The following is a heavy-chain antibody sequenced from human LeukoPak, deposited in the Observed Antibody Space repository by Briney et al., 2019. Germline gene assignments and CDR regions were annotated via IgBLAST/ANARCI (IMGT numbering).Heavy chain of an antibody. V-gene: IGHV4-4*07. D-gene: IGHD3-22*01. Sequence: PSETLFLTCTVSGGSISSYYWSWIRQPAGKGLEWIGRIYTSGSTNYNPSLKSRVTISVDTSKNQFSLKLSSVTAADTAVYYCARCPYYYDSSGYYPHDDAFDIWGQGTMVTVSS. CDR1: GGSISSYY. J-gene: IGHJ3*02. CDR3: ARCPYYYDSSGYYPHDDAFDI. CDR2: IYTSGST.